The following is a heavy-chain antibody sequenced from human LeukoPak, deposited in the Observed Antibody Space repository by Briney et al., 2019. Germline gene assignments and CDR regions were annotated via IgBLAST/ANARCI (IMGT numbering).Heavy chain of an antibody. J-gene: IGHJ6*02. CDR3: ARDLHIVVVTARYGMDV. CDR1: GFTFSSYG. D-gene: IGHD2-21*02. V-gene: IGHV3-33*01. Sequence: GGSLRLSCAASGFTFSSYGMHWVRQAPGKGLEWVAVIWYDGSNKYYADSVKGRFTISRDNSKNTLYLQMNSLRAEDTAVYYCARDLHIVVVTARYGMDVWGQGTTVTVSS. CDR2: IWYDGSNK.